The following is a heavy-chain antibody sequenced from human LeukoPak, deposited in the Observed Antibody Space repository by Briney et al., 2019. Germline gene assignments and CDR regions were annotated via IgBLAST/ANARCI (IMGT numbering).Heavy chain of an antibody. V-gene: IGHV1-69*13. CDR3: ARGGYWENWFDP. CDR1: GGTFSSYA. Sequence: SVKVSCKASGGTFSSYAISWVRQAPGQGLEWMGGIIPIFGTADYAQKFQGRVTITADESTSTAYMELSSLRSEDTAVYYCARGGYWENWFDPWGQGTLVTVSS. D-gene: IGHD1-26*01. J-gene: IGHJ5*02. CDR2: IIPIFGTA.